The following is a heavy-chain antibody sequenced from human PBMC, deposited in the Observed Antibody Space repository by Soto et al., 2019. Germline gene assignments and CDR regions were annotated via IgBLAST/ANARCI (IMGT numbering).Heavy chain of an antibody. CDR2: IYPGDSDS. CDR1: GYSFSDYW. J-gene: IGHJ4*01. Sequence: GESLRISCKASGYSFSDYWIGWVRQMPGKGLEWMGIIYPGDSDSRYSPSFQGHVTISADKSITTAYLQWNSLKASDSAFYYCARAYDGSSGFDFDSWGQGTTVTVSS. V-gene: IGHV5-51*01. CDR3: ARAYDGSSGFDFDS. D-gene: IGHD3-22*01.